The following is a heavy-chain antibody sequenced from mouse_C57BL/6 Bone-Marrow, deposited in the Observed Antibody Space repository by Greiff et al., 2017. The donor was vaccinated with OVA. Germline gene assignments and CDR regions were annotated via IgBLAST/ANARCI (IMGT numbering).Heavy chain of an antibody. CDR2: IYPGDGDT. CDR3: ARPTRYYFDY. V-gene: IGHV1-82*01. Sequence: QVQLQQSGPELVKPGASVKISCKASGYAFSSSWMNWVKQRPGTGLEWIGRIYPGDGDTNYNGKFKGKATLTADKSSSTAYMQLSSLTSEDSAVYFCARPTRYYFDYWGQGTTLTVSS. CDR1: GYAFSSSW. J-gene: IGHJ2*01.